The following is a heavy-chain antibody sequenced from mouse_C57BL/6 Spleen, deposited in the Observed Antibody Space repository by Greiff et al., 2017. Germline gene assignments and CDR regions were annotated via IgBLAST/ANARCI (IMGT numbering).Heavy chain of an antibody. D-gene: IGHD1-1*01. J-gene: IGHJ4*01. CDR1: GYTFTEYT. CDR2: FYPGSGSI. Sequence: VQLQQSGAELVKPGASVKLSCKASGYTFTEYTIHWVKQRSGQGLEWIGWFYPGSGSIKYNEKFKDKATLTADKSSSTVYMELSRLTSEDSAVYFCARHEGDYYGSSSYYAMDYWGQGTSVTVSS. CDR3: ARHEGDYYGSSSYYAMDY. V-gene: IGHV1-62-2*01.